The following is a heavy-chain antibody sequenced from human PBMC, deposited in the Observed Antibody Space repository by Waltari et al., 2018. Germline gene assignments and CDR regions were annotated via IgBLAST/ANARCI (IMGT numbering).Heavy chain of an antibody. CDR1: GLNFINYA. CDR3: AKRQWYDSSGYQYFDY. CDR2: INGNGDTT. V-gene: IGHV3-23*01. D-gene: IGHD3-22*01. J-gene: IGHJ4*02. Sequence: EVQLLESGGDLVQPGGSLRLSCAASGLNFINYAMGWVRQAPGKGLEWVSVINGNGDTTHYADSVKGRFTISRDNSKNTLYLQMNSLRAEDMAVYYCAKRQWYDSSGYQYFDYWGQGTLVTVSS.